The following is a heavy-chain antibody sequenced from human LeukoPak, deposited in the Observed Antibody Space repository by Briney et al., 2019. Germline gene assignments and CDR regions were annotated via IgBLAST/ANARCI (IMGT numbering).Heavy chain of an antibody. D-gene: IGHD3-16*02. Sequence: GGSLRLSCAASGFTFSSYTMSWVRQAPGKGLEWVSYISSSGSTIYYADSVKGRFTISRDNAKNSLYLQMNSLRAEDTAVYYCARANYDYVWGSYRSGTGYWGQGTLVTVSS. J-gene: IGHJ4*02. CDR1: GFTFSSYT. CDR3: ARANYDYVWGSYRSGTGY. V-gene: IGHV3-48*04. CDR2: ISSSGSTI.